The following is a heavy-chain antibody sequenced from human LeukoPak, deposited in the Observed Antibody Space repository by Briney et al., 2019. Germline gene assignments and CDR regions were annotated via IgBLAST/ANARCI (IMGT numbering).Heavy chain of an antibody. CDR2: ISSSSTYI. J-gene: IGHJ4*02. Sequence: GGSLRLSCAASGFTFTSYSMNWVRQAPGKGLEWVSSISSSSTYIYYADSVKGRFTISRDNTKNTLFLQMNSLRVEDTAVYYCARDGLPAAADYWGQGTLVTVSS. CDR1: GFTFTSYS. D-gene: IGHD2-2*01. CDR3: ARDGLPAAADY. V-gene: IGHV3-21*01.